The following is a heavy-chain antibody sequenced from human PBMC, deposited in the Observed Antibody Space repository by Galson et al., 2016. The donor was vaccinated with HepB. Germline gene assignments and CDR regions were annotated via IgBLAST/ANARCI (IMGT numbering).Heavy chain of an antibody. CDR3: ARAWVDLQRYFYGMDV. D-gene: IGHD5-12*01. Sequence: SVKVSCKASGYTFTNYGISWVRQAPGQGFECMGWISAYNGNTNYAQNLQDRVTMTTDTSTSTAYMEMSRLKSDDTAVYYCARAWVDLQRYFYGMDVWGQGTTVTVSS. V-gene: IGHV1-18*01. J-gene: IGHJ6*02. CDR1: GYTFTNYG. CDR2: ISAYNGNT.